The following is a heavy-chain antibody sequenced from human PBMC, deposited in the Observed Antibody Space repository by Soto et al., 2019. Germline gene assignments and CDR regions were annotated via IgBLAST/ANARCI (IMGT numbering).Heavy chain of an antibody. V-gene: IGHV4-34*01. CDR3: ARDRQYYHFWSGNQNEGPHGMDV. CDR1: GGSIGGYT. J-gene: IGHJ6*02. D-gene: IGHD3-3*02. Sequence: PSETLSLTCSVYGGSIGGYTWTWIRQAPGKGLEWIGEINHSGGTNYNSSLKSRVIISVDTTKNQFSLIVYSVTAADTAVYYCARDRQYYHFWSGNQNEGPHGMDVWGPGTTVTVSS. CDR2: INHSGGT.